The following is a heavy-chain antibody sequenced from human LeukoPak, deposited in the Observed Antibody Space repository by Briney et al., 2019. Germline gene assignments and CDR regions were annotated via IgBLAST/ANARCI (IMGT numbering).Heavy chain of an antibody. V-gene: IGHV4-30-4*08. CDR3: ARDRGYCSSTSCYSWFDP. Sequence: PSQTLSLTCTVPRGSISSGDYYWSWIRQPPGKGLEWIGYIYYSGSTYYNPSLKSRVTISVDTSKNQFSLKLSSVTAADTAVYYCARDRGYCSSTSCYSWFDPWGQGTLVTVSS. CDR1: RGSISSGDYY. D-gene: IGHD2-2*01. CDR2: IYYSGST. J-gene: IGHJ5*02.